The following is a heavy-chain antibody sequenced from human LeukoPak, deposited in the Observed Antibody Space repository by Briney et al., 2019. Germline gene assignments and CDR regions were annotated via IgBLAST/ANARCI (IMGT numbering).Heavy chain of an antibody. J-gene: IGHJ5*02. V-gene: IGHV4-59*08. CDR3: ARGRPYYYGSGSPRGNWFDP. D-gene: IGHD3-10*01. CDR2: IYYSGNT. Sequence: SETLSLTCTVSGGSINGYYCSWIRQPPGRGLEWIGYIYYSGNTNYSPSLKSRVTISVDASRNQFSLKLSSVTAADTAVYYCARGRPYYYGSGSPRGNWFDPWGQGTLVTVSS. CDR1: GGSINGYY.